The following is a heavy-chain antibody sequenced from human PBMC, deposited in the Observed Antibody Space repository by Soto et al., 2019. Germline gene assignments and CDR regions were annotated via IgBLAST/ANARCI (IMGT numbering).Heavy chain of an antibody. Sequence: EVQLVESGGGLVQPGESLRLSCAASGFTVSSNYMSWVRQAPGKGLEWVSVIYSGGTTYYADSVKGRFTISRDNSKNTLYLQMNSLRAEDTAVYYCARNGDSSDYRGWFDPWGQGTLVTVSS. CDR3: ARNGDSSDYRGWFDP. D-gene: IGHD3-22*01. CDR1: GFTVSSNY. CDR2: IYSGGTT. J-gene: IGHJ5*02. V-gene: IGHV3-66*01.